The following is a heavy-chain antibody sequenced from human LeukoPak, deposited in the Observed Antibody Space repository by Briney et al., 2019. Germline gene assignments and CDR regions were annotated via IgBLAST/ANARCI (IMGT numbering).Heavy chain of an antibody. D-gene: IGHD3-9*01. CDR3: AKDIISRYFDWFDAFDI. CDR2: ISWNSGSI. Sequence: GRSLRLSCAASGFTFDDYAMHWVRQAPGKGLEWVSGISWNSGSIGYADSVKGRFTISRGNAKNSLYLQMNSLRAEDTALYYCAKDIISRYFDWFDAFDIWGQGTMVTVSS. CDR1: GFTFDDYA. V-gene: IGHV3-9*01. J-gene: IGHJ3*02.